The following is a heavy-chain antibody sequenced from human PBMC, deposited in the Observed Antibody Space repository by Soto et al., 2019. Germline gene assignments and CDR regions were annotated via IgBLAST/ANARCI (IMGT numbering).Heavy chain of an antibody. D-gene: IGHD6-13*01. CDR1: GFTFSSYS. CDR3: ARGNSSRWPYRYYYSYYYMDV. Sequence: ESGGGLVKPGGSLRLSCAASGFTFSSYSMNWVRQAPGKGLEWVSSISSSSSYIYYADSVKGRFTISRDNAKNSLYLQMNSLRAGDTAVYYCARGNSSRWPYRYYYSYYYMDVWGKGTTVTVSS. J-gene: IGHJ6*03. V-gene: IGHV3-21*01. CDR2: ISSSSSYI.